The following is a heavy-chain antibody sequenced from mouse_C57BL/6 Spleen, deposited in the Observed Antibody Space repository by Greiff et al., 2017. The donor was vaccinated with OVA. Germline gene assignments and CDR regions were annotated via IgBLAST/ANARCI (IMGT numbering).Heavy chain of an antibody. CDR3: ASRDYYGSSYRFAY. V-gene: IGHV1-9*01. Sequence: VQLQQSGAELLKPGASVKLSCKATGYTFTGYWIEWVKQRPGHGLEWIGEILPGSGSTNYNEKFKGKATFTADTSSNTAYMQLSSLTTEDSAIYYCASRDYYGSSYRFAYWGQGTLVTVSA. D-gene: IGHD1-1*01. CDR1: GYTFTGYW. CDR2: ILPGSGST. J-gene: IGHJ3*01.